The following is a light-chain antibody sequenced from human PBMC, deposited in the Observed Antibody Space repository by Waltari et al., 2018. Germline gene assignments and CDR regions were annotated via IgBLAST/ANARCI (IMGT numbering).Light chain of an antibody. J-gene: IGLJ2*01. CDR1: SSDVGGYDL. V-gene: IGLV2-8*01. CDR3: SSYAGSKNLV. Sequence: QSALTQPPSASGSPRQSVTISCTGTSSDVGGYDLVSWYQQHPGKAPKLMISEVTKRPSGVPDRFSGSKSGNTASLTVSGLQAEDEADYYCSSYAGSKNLVFGGGTKLTVL. CDR2: EVT.